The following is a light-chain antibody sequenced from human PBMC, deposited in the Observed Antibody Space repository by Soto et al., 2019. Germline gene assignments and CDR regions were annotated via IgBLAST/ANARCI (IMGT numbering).Light chain of an antibody. Sequence: EVGLTQSPGTLSLSPGERATLSCRARQSVSNNYFAWYQQKPGQAPRLLIFGSSDKATGIPDRFSGSGSGTDFTLTISRLEHEDFAVYYCQQYGSSPPYTFGQGTKLEIK. CDR1: QSVSNNY. V-gene: IGKV3-20*01. J-gene: IGKJ2*01. CDR3: QQYGSSPPYT. CDR2: GSS.